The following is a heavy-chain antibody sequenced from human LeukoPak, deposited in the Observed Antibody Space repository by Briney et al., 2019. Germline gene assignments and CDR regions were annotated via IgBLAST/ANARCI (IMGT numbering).Heavy chain of an antibody. CDR3: ARDIVVVPAEGGWFDP. Sequence: ASVKVSFKSSGYTFTSYDINWVRQATGQGLAWMGWMNPNSGNTGYVQKFQGRVTMTRNTSISTAYMELSSLRSEDTAVYYCARDIVVVPAEGGWFDPWGQGTLVTVSS. D-gene: IGHD2-2*01. CDR2: MNPNSGNT. J-gene: IGHJ5*02. CDR1: GYTFTSYD. V-gene: IGHV1-8*01.